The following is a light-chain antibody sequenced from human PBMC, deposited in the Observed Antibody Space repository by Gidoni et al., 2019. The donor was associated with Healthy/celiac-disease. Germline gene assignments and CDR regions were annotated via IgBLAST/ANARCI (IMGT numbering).Light chain of an antibody. CDR2: GAS. V-gene: IGKV3-20*01. CDR3: QQYGSSPWT. CDR1: QSVSSSY. J-gene: IGKJ1*01. Sequence: ELVLTQSPGTLSLSPGERATLSCRASQSVSSSYLAWYQQKPGQAPRLLIYGASSRATGIPDRCSGSGSGTDFTLTSSRLEPEDFAVYYCQQYGSSPWTFGQGTKVEIK.